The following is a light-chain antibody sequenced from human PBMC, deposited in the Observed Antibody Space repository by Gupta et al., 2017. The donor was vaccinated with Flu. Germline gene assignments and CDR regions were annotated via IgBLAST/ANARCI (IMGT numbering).Light chain of an antibody. Sequence: GTLSLSPGERATLSCRASQSVRSSYLAWYQQKPGQAPRLLIYGASIRATGIPDRFSGSGSGTDFSLTISRLEPEDIAVYYCQQYGSSPRTFGPGTKVEIK. J-gene: IGKJ1*01. CDR2: GAS. CDR3: QQYGSSPRT. V-gene: IGKV3-20*01. CDR1: QSVRSSY.